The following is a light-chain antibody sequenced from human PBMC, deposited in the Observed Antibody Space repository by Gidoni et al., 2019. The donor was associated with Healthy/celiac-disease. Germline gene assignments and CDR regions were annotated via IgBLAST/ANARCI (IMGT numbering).Light chain of an antibody. V-gene: IGLV8-61*01. CDR3: VLYMGSGGWV. J-gene: IGLJ3*02. Sequence: QTVVTQEPSFSVSPGGTVTLTCGLSSGSVSTRYYPSWYQQTPGQAPRTLIYSTNTRSSGVPDRFSGSILGNKAALTITGAQADDESDYDCVLYMGSGGWVFGGGTKLTVL. CDR2: STN. CDR1: SGSVSTRYY.